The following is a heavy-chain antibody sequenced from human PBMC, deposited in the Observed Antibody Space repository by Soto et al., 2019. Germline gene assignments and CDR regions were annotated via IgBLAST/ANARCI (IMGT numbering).Heavy chain of an antibody. CDR1: RYIFTAYF. CDR3: ASHDPGARFDP. D-gene: IGHD1-1*01. Sequence: QVQLVQSGAEVKKPGASVKVSCKAPRYIFTAYFMHWVRQAPGQGLEWMGWINPNNGATHYGLSFQGRVTMTRDTSMSTAYMELSSLRADDTAVYYCASHDPGARFDPWGQGTLVIVSS. J-gene: IGHJ5*02. V-gene: IGHV1-2*02. CDR2: INPNNGAT.